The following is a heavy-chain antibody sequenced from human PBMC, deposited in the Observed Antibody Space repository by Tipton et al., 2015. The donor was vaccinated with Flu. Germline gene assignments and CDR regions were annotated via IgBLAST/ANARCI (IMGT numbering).Heavy chain of an antibody. Sequence: GSLRLSCAASGFSFNDRGMHWVRQAPGRGLEWVANIKQGGSEKYYVDSVKGRFTISRDNAKNSLYLQMNSLRAEDTAVYYCARTRGGYCTSTSCFADYFDFWGQGTLVTVSS. CDR2: IKQGGSEK. V-gene: IGHV3-7*01. J-gene: IGHJ4*02. D-gene: IGHD2-2*01. CDR1: GFSFNDRG. CDR3: ARTRGGYCTSTSCFADYFDF.